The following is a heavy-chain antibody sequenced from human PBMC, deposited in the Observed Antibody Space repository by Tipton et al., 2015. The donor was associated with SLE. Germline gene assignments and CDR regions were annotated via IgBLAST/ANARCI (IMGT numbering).Heavy chain of an antibody. Sequence: QLVQSGGGVVQPGRSLRLSCAASGFTFSSYGMHWVRQAPGKGLEWVAVIWYDGSNKYYADSVKGRFTISRDNSKNTLYLQMNSLRAEDTAVYYCAKVTAPSAFDIWGQGTMVTVSS. V-gene: IGHV3-33*06. CDR2: IWYDGSNK. CDR3: AKVTAPSAFDI. D-gene: IGHD2-21*02. J-gene: IGHJ3*02. CDR1: GFTFSSYG.